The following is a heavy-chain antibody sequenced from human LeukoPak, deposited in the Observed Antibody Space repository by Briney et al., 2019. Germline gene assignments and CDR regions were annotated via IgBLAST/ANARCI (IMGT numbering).Heavy chain of an antibody. CDR3: AKDRYSSGGSFDY. CDR1: GFTFSSYG. D-gene: IGHD6-19*01. V-gene: IGHV3-30*18. CDR2: ISYDGSNK. J-gene: IGHJ4*02. Sequence: GGSLRLSCAASGFTFSSYGMHWVRQAPGKGLEWVVVISYDGSNKYYADSVKGRFTISRDNSKNTLYLQMNSLRAEDTAVYYCAKDRYSSGGSFDYWGQGTLVTVSS.